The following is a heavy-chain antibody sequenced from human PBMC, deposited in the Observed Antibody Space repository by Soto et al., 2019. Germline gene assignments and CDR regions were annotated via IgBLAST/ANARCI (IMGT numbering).Heavy chain of an antibody. CDR1: GDSISGYC. CDR3: AKYYCSTTTCYFFDY. CDR2: IDYTGST. D-gene: IGHD2-2*01. Sequence: SETLSLTXTVSGDSISGYCWSWVRQPPGKGLEWLGYIDYTGSTNYNPSLKSRVTISVDTAKDQFSRKLSSVTAADTAVYFCAKYYCSTTTCYFFDYWGQGTLVTVSS. J-gene: IGHJ4*02. V-gene: IGHV4-59*01.